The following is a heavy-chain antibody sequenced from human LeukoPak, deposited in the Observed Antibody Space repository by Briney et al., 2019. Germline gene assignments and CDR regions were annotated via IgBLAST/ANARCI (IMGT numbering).Heavy chain of an antibody. CDR1: GYTFTGYF. V-gene: IGHV1-8*02. CDR2: INPNSGNT. D-gene: IGHD6-19*01. J-gene: IGHJ4*02. Sequence: GSSVKVSCKASGYTFTGYFMHWVRQAPGQGLEWMGWINPNSGNTGYAQKFQGRVTMTRNTSISTAYMELSSLRSEDTAVYYCARGPYSSGWIDIDYWGQGTLVTVSS. CDR3: ARGPYSSGWIDIDY.